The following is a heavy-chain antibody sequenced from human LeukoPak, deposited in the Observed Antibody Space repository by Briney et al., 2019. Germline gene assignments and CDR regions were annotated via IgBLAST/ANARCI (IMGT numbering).Heavy chain of an antibody. J-gene: IGHJ4*02. CDR2: IYYSGST. D-gene: IGHD3-22*01. V-gene: IGHV4-59*01. CDR1: GGSISNYY. CDR3: ARDPSGYFNY. Sequence: SETLSLTCTVSGGSISNYYWSWIRQPPGKGLEWIGYIYYSGSTNYNPSLKSRVTISVDTSKNQFSLKLSSVTAADTAVYYCARDPSGYFNYWGQGTLATVSS.